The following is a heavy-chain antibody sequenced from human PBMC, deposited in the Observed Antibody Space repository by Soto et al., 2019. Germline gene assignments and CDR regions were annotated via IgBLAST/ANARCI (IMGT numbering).Heavy chain of an antibody. CDR1: GFTFSTYA. D-gene: IGHD6-13*01. V-gene: IGHV3-30*04. CDR2: ISYDGSIK. Sequence: QVQLVESGGGVVQPGRSLRLSCAASGFTFSTYAMHWVRQAPGKGLEWVTVISYDGSIKYYADSVKGRFTISRDNSKNXKYLQMNSLRAEDTAVYYCARGAGSSSWYGSYGMDVWGQGTTVTVSS. J-gene: IGHJ6*02. CDR3: ARGAGSSSWYGSYGMDV.